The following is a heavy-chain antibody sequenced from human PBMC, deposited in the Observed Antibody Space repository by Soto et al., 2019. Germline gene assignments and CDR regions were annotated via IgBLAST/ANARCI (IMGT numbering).Heavy chain of an antibody. CDR1: GFTFSSYG. V-gene: IGHV3-30*18. CDR2: ISYDGSNK. CDR3: AKDYLYYYDSSGYAPGY. J-gene: IGHJ4*02. D-gene: IGHD3-22*01. Sequence: GALRLSCAASGFTFSSYGMHWVRQAPGKGLEWVAVISYDGSNKYYADSVKGRFTISRDNSKNTLYLQMNSLRAEDTAVYYCAKDYLYYYDSSGYAPGYWGQGTLVTVSS.